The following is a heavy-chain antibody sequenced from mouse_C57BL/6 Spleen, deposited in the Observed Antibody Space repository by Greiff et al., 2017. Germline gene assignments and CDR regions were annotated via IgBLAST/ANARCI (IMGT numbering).Heavy chain of an antibody. CDR3: ARGGWLRPFDY. V-gene: IGHV5-16*01. D-gene: IGHD2-2*01. CDR2: INYDGSST. J-gene: IGHJ2*01. CDR1: GFTFSDYY. Sequence: EVKLVESEGGLVQPGSSMKLSCTASGFTFSDYYMAWVRQVPEKGLEWVANINYDGSSTYYLDSLKSRFIISRDNAKNILYLQMSSLKSEDTATYYCARGGWLRPFDYWGQGTTLTVSS.